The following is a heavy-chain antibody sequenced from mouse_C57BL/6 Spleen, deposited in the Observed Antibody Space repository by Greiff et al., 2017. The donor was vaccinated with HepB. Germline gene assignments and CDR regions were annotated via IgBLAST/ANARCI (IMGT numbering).Heavy chain of an antibody. V-gene: IGHV6-3*01. CDR3: TGGLGAWFAY. Sequence: EVQLVESGGGLVQPGGSMKLSCVASGFTFSNYWMNWVRQSPEKGLEWVAQIRLKSDNYATHYAESVKGRFTISRDDSKSSVYLQMHNLRAEDTGIYYCTGGLGAWFAYWGQGTLVTVSA. CDR1: GFTFSNYW. D-gene: IGHD2-4*01. J-gene: IGHJ3*01. CDR2: IRLKSDNYAT.